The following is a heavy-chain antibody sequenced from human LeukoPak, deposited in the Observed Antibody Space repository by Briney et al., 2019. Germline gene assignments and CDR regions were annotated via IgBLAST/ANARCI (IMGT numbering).Heavy chain of an antibody. Sequence: GGSLRLSCAASGFTFKTYNMNWVRQAPGKGLEWVSSISTSSSYIYYADSVKGRFTISRHNAKNSLYLQMNSLRAEDTAVYYCASETKRGYSYGSPTDAFDIWGQGTMVTVSS. V-gene: IGHV3-21*01. CDR2: ISTSSSYI. CDR3: ASETKRGYSYGSPTDAFDI. CDR1: GFTFKTYN. D-gene: IGHD5-18*01. J-gene: IGHJ3*02.